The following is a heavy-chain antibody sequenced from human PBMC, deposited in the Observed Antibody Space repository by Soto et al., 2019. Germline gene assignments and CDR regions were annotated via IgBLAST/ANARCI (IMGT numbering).Heavy chain of an antibody. CDR3: ARGYTPRYSSGWYVPYYYYYYGMDV. Sequence: SVNVSGKASVGTFSSYAISWVRQAPGQGLEWMGGIIPIFGTANYAQKFQGRVTITADESTSTAYMELSSLRSEDTAVYYCARGYTPRYSSGWYVPYYYYYYGMDVWGQGTTVTVSS. D-gene: IGHD6-19*01. J-gene: IGHJ6*02. CDR1: VGTFSSYA. CDR2: IIPIFGTA. V-gene: IGHV1-69*01.